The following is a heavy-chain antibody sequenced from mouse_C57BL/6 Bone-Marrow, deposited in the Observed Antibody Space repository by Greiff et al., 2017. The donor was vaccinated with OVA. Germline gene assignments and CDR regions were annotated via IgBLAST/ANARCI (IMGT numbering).Heavy chain of an antibody. CDR3: ARGGAANYFDY. CDR1: GYAFSSSW. J-gene: IGHJ2*01. V-gene: IGHV1-82*01. D-gene: IGHD6-1*01. Sequence: QVQLQQSGPELVKPGASAKISCKASGYAFSSSWMNWVKQRPGKGLEWIGRIYPGDGDTNYNGKFKGKATLTADKSSSTAYMQLSSLTSEDSAVYFCARGGAANYFDYWGQGTTLTVSS. CDR2: IYPGDGDT.